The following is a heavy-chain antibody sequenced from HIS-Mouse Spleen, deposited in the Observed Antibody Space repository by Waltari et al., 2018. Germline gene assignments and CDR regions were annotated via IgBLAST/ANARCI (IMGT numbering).Heavy chain of an antibody. CDR1: GFTFSNAW. Sequence: EVQLVESGGGLVKPGGSLRLSCAASGFTFSNAWMSWVRQAPGKGLEWVGRIKSKTDGGTTDYAAPVKGRFTISRDDSKNTLYLQMNSLKTEDTAVYYCARDSVAATYYYYYGMDVWGQGTTVTVSS. J-gene: IGHJ6*02. CDR2: IKSKTDGGTT. V-gene: IGHV3-15*01. D-gene: IGHD2-15*01. CDR3: ARDSVAATYYYYYGMDV.